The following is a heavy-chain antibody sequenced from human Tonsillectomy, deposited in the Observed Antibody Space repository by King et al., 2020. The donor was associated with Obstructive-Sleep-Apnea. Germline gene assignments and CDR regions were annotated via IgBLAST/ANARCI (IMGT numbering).Heavy chain of an antibody. CDR3: ARNTAHWHGTTAISVCYYYGMDF. J-gene: IGHJ6*02. D-gene: IGHD1/OR15-1a*01. Sequence: VQLVESGGGLVQPGGSLRLSCAASGFTVSSNYMSWVRQAPGKGLEWVSFMYSGGSAYYADSVKGRFTISRDNSKNTLYLQMNSLRAEDTAVYYCARNTAHWHGTTAISVCYYYGMDFWGQGPTFTVSS. CDR1: GFTVSSNY. CDR2: MYSGGSA. V-gene: IGHV3-66*01.